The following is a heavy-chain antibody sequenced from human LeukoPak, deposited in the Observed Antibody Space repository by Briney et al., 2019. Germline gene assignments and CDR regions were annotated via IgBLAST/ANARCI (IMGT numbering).Heavy chain of an antibody. CDR3: ARNHFDWLLDFDY. V-gene: IGHV3-21*01. Sequence: PGGSLRLSCAASGFTFSSYSMNWVRQAPGKGLEWVSSISSSSSYIYYADSVKGRFTISRDNAKNSLYLQMNSLRAEDTAVYYCARNHFDWLLDFDYWGQGTLVTVSS. J-gene: IGHJ4*02. D-gene: IGHD3-9*01. CDR1: GFTFSSYS. CDR2: ISSSSSYI.